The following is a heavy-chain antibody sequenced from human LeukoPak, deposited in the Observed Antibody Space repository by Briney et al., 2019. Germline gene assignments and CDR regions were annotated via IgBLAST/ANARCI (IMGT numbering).Heavy chain of an antibody. D-gene: IGHD3-3*01. CDR3: AKAIRFLEWLLSPIDY. CDR2: IRYDGGNK. J-gene: IGHJ4*02. CDR1: GFTFSNYG. V-gene: IGHV3-30*02. Sequence: SGGSLRLSCAASGFTFSNYGMHWVRQAPGKGLEWVAAIRYDGGNKHYADSVKGRFTISRDNSKNTLYLQMNSLRAEDTAVYYCAKAIRFLEWLLSPIDYWGQGTLVTVSS.